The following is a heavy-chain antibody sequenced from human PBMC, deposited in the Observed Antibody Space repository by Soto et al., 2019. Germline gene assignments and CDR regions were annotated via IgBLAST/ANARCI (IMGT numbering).Heavy chain of an antibody. CDR2: IIPIFGTA. CDR3: ARRRHCSSTRCSPYYYYGMDV. D-gene: IGHD2-2*01. J-gene: IGHJ6*02. V-gene: IGHV1-69*01. Sequence: QVQLVQSGAEVKKPGSSVKVSCKASGGTFSSYAISWVRQAPGQGLEWMGGIIPIFGTANYAQKFQGRVTITADESTSTAYMELSSLRSEDTAVYYCARRRHCSSTRCSPYYYYGMDVWGPGTTVTVSS. CDR1: GGTFSSYA.